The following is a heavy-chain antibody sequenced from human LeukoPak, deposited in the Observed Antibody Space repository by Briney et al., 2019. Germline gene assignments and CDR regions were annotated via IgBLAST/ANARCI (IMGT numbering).Heavy chain of an antibody. CDR3: ARALISGVSSNGFDP. J-gene: IGHJ5*02. Sequence: SDTLSLPCTVSGRPISSYYWSWIRQPPGKGLEWIGYNYYSGSTNYNPSLQSRITLSVDTSKNPFSLKLDSVTAPDTAVYYCARALISGVSSNGFDPWGQGTLVTVAS. V-gene: IGHV4-59*07. D-gene: IGHD2-15*01. CDR1: GRPISSYY. CDR2: NYYSGST.